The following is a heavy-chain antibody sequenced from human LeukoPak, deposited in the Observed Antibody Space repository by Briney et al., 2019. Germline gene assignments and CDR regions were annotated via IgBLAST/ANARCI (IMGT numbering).Heavy chain of an antibody. CDR2: VSYDGSNK. CDR1: GFTFSSYD. Sequence: GRSLRLSCAASGFTFSSYDMNWVRQAPGKGLEWAAVVSYDGSNKYYADSVKGRFTISRDNSKNTLYLQMNILRAEDTAVYYCARVDSSSWHFDYWGQGTLVTVSS. V-gene: IGHV3-30-3*01. J-gene: IGHJ4*02. D-gene: IGHD6-13*01. CDR3: ARVDSSSWHFDY.